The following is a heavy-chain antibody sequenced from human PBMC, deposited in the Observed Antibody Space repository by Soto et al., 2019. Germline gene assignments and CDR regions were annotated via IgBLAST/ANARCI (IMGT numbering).Heavy chain of an antibody. D-gene: IGHD3-22*01. CDR1: GGSVSSGSYY. J-gene: IGHJ5*02. CDR3: ARGNTMIES. Sequence: QVQLQESGPGLVKPSETLSLTCTVSGGSVSSGSYYWSWIRQPPGKGLEWIGYIYYSGSTNYNPSLKSRVTISVDTSKNQFSLKLSSVTAADTAVYYYARGNTMIESWGQGTLVTVSS. V-gene: IGHV4-61*01. CDR2: IYYSGST.